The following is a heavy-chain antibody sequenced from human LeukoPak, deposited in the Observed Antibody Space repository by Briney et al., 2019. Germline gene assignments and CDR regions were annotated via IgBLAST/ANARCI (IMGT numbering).Heavy chain of an antibody. V-gene: IGHV3-72*01. CDR3: ARSPLGVASLQS. Sequence: GGSLRLSCADSGFTFSDHNMDWVRQAPGKGLEWVARIRNKASSYTTEYAASVKGRFAISRDDSKNSLYLQMDSLKTQDTAVYYCARSPLGVASLQSWGQGTLVTVSS. D-gene: IGHD3-10*01. CDR1: GFTFSDHN. CDR2: IRNKASSYTT. J-gene: IGHJ5*02.